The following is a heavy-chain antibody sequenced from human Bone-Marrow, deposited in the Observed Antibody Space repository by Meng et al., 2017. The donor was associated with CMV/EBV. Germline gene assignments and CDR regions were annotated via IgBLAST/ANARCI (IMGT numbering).Heavy chain of an antibody. CDR2: IYSGGST. CDR3: ASSSSSWFFDY. Sequence: GESLKISCAASGFTVSSNYMSWVRQAPGKGLEWVSVIYSGGSTYYADSVKGRFTISRDNSKNTLYLQMNSLRAEDTAVYYCASSSSSWFFDYWGQGTLGTVPS. J-gene: IGHJ4*02. CDR1: GFTVSSNY. D-gene: IGHD6-13*01. V-gene: IGHV3-53*01.